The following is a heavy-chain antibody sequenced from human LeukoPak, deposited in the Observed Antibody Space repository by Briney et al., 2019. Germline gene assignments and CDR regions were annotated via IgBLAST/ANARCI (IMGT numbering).Heavy chain of an antibody. CDR1: GGSISSSSYY. CDR3: ARIRFLEVVDV. J-gene: IGHJ6*04. Sequence: SEALSLTCTVSGGSISSSSYYWGWIRQPPGKGLEWIGSIYYSGSTYYNPSLKSRVTISVDTSKNQFSLKLSSVTAADTAVYYCARIRFLEVVDVWGKGTTVTVSS. D-gene: IGHD3-3*01. CDR2: IYYSGST. V-gene: IGHV4-39*07.